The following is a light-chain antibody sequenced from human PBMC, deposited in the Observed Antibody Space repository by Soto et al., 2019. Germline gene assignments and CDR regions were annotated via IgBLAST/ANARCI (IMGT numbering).Light chain of an antibody. V-gene: IGKV3-20*01. Sequence: EIVLTQSPGTLSLSPGERATLSCSASQSVPSNFLAWYQQKPGQSPILLIYGVSRRATGIPDRFSGSGSGTDFTLTISRLEPEDFAVYYCQQYDSSWTFGQGTQVEIK. CDR3: QQYDSSWT. CDR2: GVS. J-gene: IGKJ1*01. CDR1: QSVPSNF.